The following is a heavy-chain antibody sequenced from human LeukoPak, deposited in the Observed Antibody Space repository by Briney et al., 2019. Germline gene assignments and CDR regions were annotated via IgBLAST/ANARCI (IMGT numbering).Heavy chain of an antibody. CDR2: INHSGST. CDR1: GGSISSGGYY. D-gene: IGHD3-10*01. V-gene: IGHV4-34*01. Sequence: SETLSLTCAVSGGSISSGGYYWSWIRQPPGKGLEWIGEINHSGSTNYNPSLKSRVTISVDTSKNQFSLKLSSVTAADTAVYYCARQKLGRLLWFGRNNWSDPWGQGTLVTVSS. CDR3: ARQKLGRLLWFGRNNWSDP. J-gene: IGHJ5*02.